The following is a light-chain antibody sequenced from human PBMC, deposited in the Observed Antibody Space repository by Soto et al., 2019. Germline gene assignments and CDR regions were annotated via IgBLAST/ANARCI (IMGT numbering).Light chain of an antibody. J-gene: IGKJ5*01. CDR1: QPVSDK. CDR2: GAS. Sequence: EFVMTHSASNLSVSPEVGATLSCWASQPVSDKLAWYQQKPGQAPRLLIYGASARALGIPDRFSGSGSGTDFPLTISRLEPEDFVVYYCTEYASSAKTSGQRTRLEI. V-gene: IGKV3-20*01. CDR3: TEYASSAKT.